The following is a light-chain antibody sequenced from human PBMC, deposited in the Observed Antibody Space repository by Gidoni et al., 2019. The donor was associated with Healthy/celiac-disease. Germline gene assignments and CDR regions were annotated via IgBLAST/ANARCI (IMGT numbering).Light chain of an antibody. V-gene: IGLV1-47*02. CDR2: SNN. CDR3: AAWDDSLSGPV. Sequence: QSVLPQPPSASGTPGQRVTISCSGSSANIGSNSVYWYQQLPGTAPKLLIYSNNQRPSGVPDRFSGSKSGTSASLAISGLRSEDEADYYCAAWDDSLSGPVFGGGTKLTVL. J-gene: IGLJ2*01. CDR1: SANIGSNS.